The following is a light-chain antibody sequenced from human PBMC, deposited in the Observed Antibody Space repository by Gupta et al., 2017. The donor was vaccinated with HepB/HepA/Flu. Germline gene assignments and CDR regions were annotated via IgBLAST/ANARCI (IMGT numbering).Light chain of an antibody. J-gene: IGLJ2*01. CDR2: DVS. CDR3: SSYTSSSTLVV. CDR1: SSDVRGYNY. Sequence: QSALTQPASVSGSPVQSITISCTGTSSDVRGYNYVSWYKHHPGKAPKLMIYDVSNRPSGASNRFSGSKSGNTASLTISGLQAEDEDDYYCSSYTSSSTLVVFGGGTKLTVL. V-gene: IGLV2-14*03.